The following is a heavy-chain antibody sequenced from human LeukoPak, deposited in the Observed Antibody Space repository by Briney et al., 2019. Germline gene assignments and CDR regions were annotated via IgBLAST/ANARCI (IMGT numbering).Heavy chain of an antibody. J-gene: IGHJ1*01. CDR3: AKDSTRGGSGSYYMGYFQH. CDR1: GFTFSSYA. Sequence: PGGSLRLSCAASGFTFSSYAMSWVRQAPGKVLEWVSAISGSGGSTYYADSVKGRFTISRDNSKDTLYLQMNSLRAEDTAVYYCAKDSTRGGSGSYYMGYFQHWGQGTLVTVSS. V-gene: IGHV3-23*01. D-gene: IGHD3-10*01. CDR2: ISGSGGST.